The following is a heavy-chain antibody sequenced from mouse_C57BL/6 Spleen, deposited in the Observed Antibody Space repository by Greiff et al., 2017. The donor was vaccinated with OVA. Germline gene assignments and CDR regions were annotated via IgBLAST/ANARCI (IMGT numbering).Heavy chain of an antibody. CDR2: IDPETGGT. V-gene: IGHV1-15*01. Sequence: QVQLKESGAELVRPGASVTLSCKASGYTFTDYEMHWVKQTPVHGLEWIGAIDPETGGTAYNQKFKGKAILTADKSSSTAYMELRSLTSEDSAVYYCTRWEAYWGQGTLVTVSA. CDR1: GYTFTDYE. J-gene: IGHJ3*01. D-gene: IGHD4-1*01. CDR3: TRWEAY.